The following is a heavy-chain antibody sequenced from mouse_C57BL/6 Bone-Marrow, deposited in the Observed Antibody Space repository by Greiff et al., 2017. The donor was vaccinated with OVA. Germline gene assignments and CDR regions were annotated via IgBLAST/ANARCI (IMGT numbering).Heavy chain of an antibody. J-gene: IGHJ2*01. V-gene: IGHV5-6*02. CDR3: ARRLPDYFDY. D-gene: IGHD2-12*01. Sequence: EVKLVESGGDLVKPGGSLKLSCAASGFTFSSYGMSWVRQTPDKRLEWVATISSGGSYTYYPDSVKGRFTISRDNAKNTLYLQMSSLKSEDTAMYYCARRLPDYFDYWGQGTTLTVSS. CDR1: GFTFSSYG. CDR2: ISSGGSYT.